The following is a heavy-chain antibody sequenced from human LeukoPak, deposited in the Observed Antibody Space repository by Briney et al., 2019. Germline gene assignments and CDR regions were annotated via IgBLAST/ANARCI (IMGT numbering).Heavy chain of an antibody. V-gene: IGHV4-34*01. CDR3: AKSNGYGLVDI. D-gene: IGHD3-10*01. J-gene: IGHJ3*02. CDR1: GGSFSGYY. Sequence: PSETLSLTCAVYGGSFSGYYWGWIRQPPGKGLEWIGSIYYSGSTYYSPSLRSRVTISLDTSRNQFSLKLNSVTAADTAVYYCAKSNGYGLVDIWGQGTMVTVSS. CDR2: IYYSGST.